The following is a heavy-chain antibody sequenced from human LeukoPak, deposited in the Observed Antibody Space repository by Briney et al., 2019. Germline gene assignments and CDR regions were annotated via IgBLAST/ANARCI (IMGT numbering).Heavy chain of an antibody. V-gene: IGHV3-33*06. CDR2: IWNDASNQ. CDR3: AKDAQRGFDYSNSLEN. D-gene: IGHD4-11*01. J-gene: IGHJ4*02. Sequence: PAKSLTLSCVASHFTFSHYGMHWVRQAPGKGLEWVSVIWNDASNQYYADSVKGRFTISRDNSQNTVYLQMNSLRAEATAVYYCAKDAQRGFDYSNSLENWGQGTLVIVSS. CDR1: HFTFSHYG.